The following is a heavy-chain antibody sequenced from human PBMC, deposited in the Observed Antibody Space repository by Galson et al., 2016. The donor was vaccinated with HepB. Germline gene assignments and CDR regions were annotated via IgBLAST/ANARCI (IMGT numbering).Heavy chain of an antibody. CDR1: GFTFSSYG. V-gene: IGHV3-33*01. CDR3: TRDYASSGYYYVWGQPHI. Sequence: SLRLSCAASGFTFSSYGMHWVRQAPGKGLEWVAVIWYDGSNKYYVDSVKGRFTISRDNSKNTLYLQMNSLRAEDTAVYYCTRDYASSGYYYVWGQPHIWGQVTMVTVSS. D-gene: IGHD3-22*01. CDR2: IWYDGSNK. J-gene: IGHJ3*02.